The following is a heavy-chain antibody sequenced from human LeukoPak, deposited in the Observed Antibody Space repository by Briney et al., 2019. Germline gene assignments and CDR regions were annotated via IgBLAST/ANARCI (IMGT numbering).Heavy chain of an antibody. Sequence: SETLSLTCTVSGGSISSYYWSWIRQPPGKGLEGIGYIYYSGSTNYNPSLKSRVTISVDTSKNQFSLKLSSVTAADTAVYYCARDFAPALGYDYVWGSYRQEGAFDIWGQGTMVTVSS. CDR3: ARDFAPALGYDYVWGSYRQEGAFDI. J-gene: IGHJ3*02. CDR2: IYYSGST. V-gene: IGHV4-59*01. D-gene: IGHD3-16*02. CDR1: GGSISSYY.